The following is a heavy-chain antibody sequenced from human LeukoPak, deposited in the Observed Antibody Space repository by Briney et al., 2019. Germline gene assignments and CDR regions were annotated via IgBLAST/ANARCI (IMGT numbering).Heavy chain of an antibody. CDR3: AKDRDPYDYGSGSYYNGVFDY. J-gene: IGHJ4*02. D-gene: IGHD3-10*01. Sequence: GGSLRLSCAASGFTFDSYGMNWVRQAPGKGLEWVSGISGSGVYTYYADSVKGRFTISRDNSKNTLYLVMNSLRAEDTAVYYCAKDRDPYDYGSGSYYNGVFDYWGQGTLVTVSS. CDR2: ISGSGVYT. CDR1: GFTFDSYG. V-gene: IGHV3-23*01.